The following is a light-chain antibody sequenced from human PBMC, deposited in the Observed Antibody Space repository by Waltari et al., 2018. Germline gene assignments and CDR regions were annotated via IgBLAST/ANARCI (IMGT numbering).Light chain of an antibody. CDR1: SSNIGAGSD. V-gene: IGLV1-40*01. J-gene: IGLJ2*01. Sequence: QSGLTQPPSVSGAPGQRVTISCTGSSSNIGAGSDVHWYQLLPGAAPKLLIYDHNNRPSRGPVLFSGSKSGASASLAITGLQAEDEADYYCQSYDSSLIASVFGGGTKLSVL. CDR2: DHN. CDR3: QSYDSSLIASV.